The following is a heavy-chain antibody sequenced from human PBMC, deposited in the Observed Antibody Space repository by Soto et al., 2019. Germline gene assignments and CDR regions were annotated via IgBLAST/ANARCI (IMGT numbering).Heavy chain of an antibody. CDR3: ARGFAVMGGTFGDF. CDR2: ISGSGSSI. D-gene: IGHD1-7*01. CDR1: GFTFSNFG. Sequence: EVQLVESGGGLVQPGGSLRLSCAASGFTFSNFGFNWVRQAPGKGLDWVSYISGSGSSIYYADSVRGRFTISRDNVENSLYLQVDGLGAEDTAVYYWARGFAVMGGTFGDFWGQGILVTVSS. J-gene: IGHJ4*02. V-gene: IGHV3-48*01.